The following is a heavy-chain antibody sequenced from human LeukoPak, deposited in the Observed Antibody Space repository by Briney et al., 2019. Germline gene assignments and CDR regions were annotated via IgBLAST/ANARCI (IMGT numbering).Heavy chain of an antibody. J-gene: IGHJ3*02. CDR1: GASISTYY. D-gene: IGHD1-1*01. Sequence: PSETLSLTCTVSGASISTYYWSCIRQSPGKGLEWIGYLYSRGSPNYNPSLKRQVTISVDTSKNHFSLTLSSVTAADTAVYYCARLQPNSGEWAFDIWGQGTMVTVSS. CDR3: ARLQPNSGEWAFDI. V-gene: IGHV4-59*01. CDR2: LYSRGSP.